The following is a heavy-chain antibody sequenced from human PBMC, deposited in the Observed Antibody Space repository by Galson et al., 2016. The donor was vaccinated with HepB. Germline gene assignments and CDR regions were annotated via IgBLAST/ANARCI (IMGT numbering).Heavy chain of an antibody. D-gene: IGHD6-19*01. CDR1: GDSIRSYY. J-gene: IGHJ5*02. V-gene: IGHV4-59*01. CDR3: ARMRGGISVAGNNWFDP. Sequence: TLSLTCTVSGDSIRSYYWSWIRQTPGKGLEWIGYMYYSGTTNYNPSLKSRVTFSADTSKNQLSLEVRSVTAADTGVYFCARMRGGISVAGNNWFDPWGRGTPVTVSS. CDR2: MYYSGTT.